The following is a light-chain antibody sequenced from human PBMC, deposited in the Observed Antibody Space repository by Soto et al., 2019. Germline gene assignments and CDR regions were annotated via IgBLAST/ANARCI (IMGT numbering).Light chain of an antibody. CDR1: SSDVGDYNY. CDR2: EDS. CDR3: RSYTSSSTLEV. Sequence: QSALTQPASVSGSPGQSITISCTGTSSDVGDYNYVSWYQQHPGKAPKLMIYEDSNRPSEIPNRFSGSKSGNTASLTISGLQAEDEADYYCRSYTSSSTLEVFGTGTKLTVL. V-gene: IGLV2-14*01. J-gene: IGLJ1*01.